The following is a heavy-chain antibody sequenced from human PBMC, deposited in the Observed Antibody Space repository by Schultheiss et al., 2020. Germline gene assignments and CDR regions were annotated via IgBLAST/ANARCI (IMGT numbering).Heavy chain of an antibody. CDR2: IYYSGST. V-gene: IGHV4-59*01. CDR3: AREYLLQGLDY. D-gene: IGHD3-22*01. Sequence: SETLSLTCTVSGGSMSYYYWSWIRQPPGKGLEWIGYIYYSGSTDYNPSLKSRVTISVDTSKNQFSLKLSSVTAADTAVYYCAREYLLQGLDYWGQGTLVTVSS. J-gene: IGHJ4*02. CDR1: GGSMSYYY.